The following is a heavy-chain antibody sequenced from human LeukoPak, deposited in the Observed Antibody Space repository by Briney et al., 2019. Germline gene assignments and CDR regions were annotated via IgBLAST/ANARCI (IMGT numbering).Heavy chain of an antibody. CDR2: IYYSGST. V-gene: IGHV4-59*01. Sequence: SETLSLTCTVSGGSISSYYWSWIRQPPGKGLGWIGYIYYSGSTNYNPSLKSRVTISVDTSKNQFSLKLSSVTAADTAVYYCARAGITMIVGTWGQGTLVTVSS. CDR3: ARAGITMIVGT. J-gene: IGHJ5*02. D-gene: IGHD3-22*01. CDR1: GGSISSYY.